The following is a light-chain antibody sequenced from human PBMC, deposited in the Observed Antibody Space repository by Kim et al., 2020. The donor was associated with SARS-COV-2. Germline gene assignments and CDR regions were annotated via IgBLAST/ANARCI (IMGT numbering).Light chain of an antibody. Sequence: SLSPGERATLSCRASQSVRNLLAWFQQKPGQAPRLLIYTASNRATGIPARFSGSGSGTDFTLTISSLEPEDFAVYYCQQRSSWPLTFGGGTKLE. J-gene: IGKJ4*01. CDR2: TAS. CDR1: QSVRNL. CDR3: QQRSSWPLT. V-gene: IGKV3-11*01.